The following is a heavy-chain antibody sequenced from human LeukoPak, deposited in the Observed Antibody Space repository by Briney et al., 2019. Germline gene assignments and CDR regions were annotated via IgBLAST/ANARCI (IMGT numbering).Heavy chain of an antibody. Sequence: SEPLSLTCTVSRDSTTSNFWSWVRQPPGKGLEWIEEIHRGGSTNYNPALQGRVTISIDRSKNQIALELCCVTAADTAVYYCARAIVGGFNPGAYWGQGTLVTVSS. V-gene: IGHV4-4*08. CDR2: IHRGGST. J-gene: IGHJ4*02. D-gene: IGHD1-14*01. CDR3: ARAIVGGFNPGAY. CDR1: RDSTTSNF.